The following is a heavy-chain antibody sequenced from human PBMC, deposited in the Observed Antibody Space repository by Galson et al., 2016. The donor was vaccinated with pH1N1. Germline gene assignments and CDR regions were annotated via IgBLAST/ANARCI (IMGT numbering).Heavy chain of an antibody. CDR1: GFTFDDYG. D-gene: IGHD6-19*01. Sequence: SLRLSCAASGFTFDDYGMHWVRQAPGKGLEWVSSISWNTGSMAYADSVEGRFTISRDNAKNSLYLQMNSLRAEDTALYYCAKSSGWYGGWFDPWGQGTLVTVSS. J-gene: IGHJ5*02. V-gene: IGHV3-9*01. CDR2: ISWNTGSM. CDR3: AKSSGWYGGWFDP.